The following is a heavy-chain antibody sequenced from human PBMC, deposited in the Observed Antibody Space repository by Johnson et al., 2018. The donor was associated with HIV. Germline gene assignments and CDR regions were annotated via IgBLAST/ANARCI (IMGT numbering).Heavy chain of an antibody. J-gene: IGHJ3*02. CDR1: GFTFSSYA. Sequence: QVQLVESEGGLVQPGGSLRLSCTASGFTFSSYAMHWVRQAPGKGLEWVAVISYDGSNKYYAGSVKGRFTVSRDNSQNTLYLEMNGLRPEDTALYYCAKSTQASIVRESGPYGAFDIWGLGTMVTVSS. D-gene: IGHD3-10*01. V-gene: IGHV3-30*18. CDR3: AKSTQASIVRESGPYGAFDI. CDR2: ISYDGSNK.